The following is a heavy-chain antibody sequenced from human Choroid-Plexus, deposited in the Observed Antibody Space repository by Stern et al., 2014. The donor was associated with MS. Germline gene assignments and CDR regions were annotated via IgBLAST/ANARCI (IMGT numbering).Heavy chain of an antibody. V-gene: IGHV3-30*18. D-gene: IGHD5-24*01. Sequence: VQLVQSGGGVVQPGRSLRLSCAASGFNFNYYAMHWVRQAPGKGLEWVASTSYVGSNKNYADSVKGSFTISRDNSKNTLYLQMNSLRAADTAVYYCAKDRWGNGYPIFDYWAQGTVVPVPS. J-gene: IGHJ4*02. CDR2: TSYVGSNK. CDR1: GFNFNYYA. CDR3: AKDRWGNGYPIFDY.